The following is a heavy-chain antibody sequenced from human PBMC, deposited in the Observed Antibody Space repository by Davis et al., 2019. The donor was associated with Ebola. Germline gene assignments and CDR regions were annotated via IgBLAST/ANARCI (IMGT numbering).Heavy chain of an antibody. Sequence: GESLKISCVASGFTFSSYAMNWVRQAPGKGLEWVSVIYSGGSTYYADSVKGRFTISRDNSKNTLYLQMNSLRDDDTAVYYCATSFWNAYSSYWGQGTLVTVSS. D-gene: IGHD3-3*01. CDR2: IYSGGST. CDR1: GFTFSSYA. CDR3: ATSFWNAYSSY. J-gene: IGHJ4*02. V-gene: IGHV3-66*01.